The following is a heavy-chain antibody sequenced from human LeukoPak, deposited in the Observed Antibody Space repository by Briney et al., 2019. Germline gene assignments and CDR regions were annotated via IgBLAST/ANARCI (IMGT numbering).Heavy chain of an antibody. V-gene: IGHV4-39*01. CDR2: IYYSGST. D-gene: IGHD3-3*01. CDR3: ARRAETDYDFWANWFDP. J-gene: IGHJ5*02. Sequence: SETLSLTCTVSGGSISSSSYYWGWIRQPPGKGLEWIGRIYYSGSTYYNPSLKSRVTISVDTSKNQFSLKLSSVTAADTAVYYCARRAETDYDFWANWFDPWGQGTLVTVSS. CDR1: GGSISSSSYY.